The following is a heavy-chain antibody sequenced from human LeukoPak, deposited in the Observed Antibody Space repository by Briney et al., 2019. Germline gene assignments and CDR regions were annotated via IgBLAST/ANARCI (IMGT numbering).Heavy chain of an antibody. V-gene: IGHV4-34*01. CDR1: GGSFSGCY. D-gene: IGHD6-13*01. J-gene: IGHJ4*02. Sequence: SETLSLTCAVYGGSFSGCYWSWLRQPPGKGLEWIGEINHSGSTNYNPSLKSRVTISVDTSKNQFSLKLSSVTAADTAVYYCASLKWGAAGTDYWGQGTLVTVSS. CDR3: ASLKWGAAGTDY. CDR2: INHSGST.